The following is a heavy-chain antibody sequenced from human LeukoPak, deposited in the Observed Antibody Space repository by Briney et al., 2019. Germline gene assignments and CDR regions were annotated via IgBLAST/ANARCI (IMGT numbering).Heavy chain of an antibody. V-gene: IGHV4-39*07. CDR2: IDHRGST. CDR1: GGSISSSSYY. J-gene: IGHJ6*03. CDR3: ATTLPYTYMDV. D-gene: IGHD2/OR15-2a*01. Sequence: PSETLSLTCTVSGGSISSSSYYWGWIRQPPGKGLEWIGEIDHRGSTNYNPSLRSRVTISIDKSKNQFSLKVTSVTAADTAVYYCATTLPYTYMDVWGKGTTVTVSS.